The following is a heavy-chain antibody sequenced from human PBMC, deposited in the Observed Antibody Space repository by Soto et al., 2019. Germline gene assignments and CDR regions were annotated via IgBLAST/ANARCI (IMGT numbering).Heavy chain of an antibody. CDR1: GYTFTSYG. V-gene: IGHV1-18*04. Sequence: QVQLVQSGAEVKKPGASVKVSCKASGYTFTSYGISWVRQAPGQGLEWMGWISTYNGNTNYAQKLEGRITMTTDTATSRAYVELRRLRSDDTAVYYWARDAQTTMLRWVRGGSYHYCGMDVWGQGTTVTVAS. CDR2: ISTYNGNT. D-gene: IGHD3-10*01. J-gene: IGHJ6*02. CDR3: ARDAQTTMLRWVRGGSYHYCGMDV.